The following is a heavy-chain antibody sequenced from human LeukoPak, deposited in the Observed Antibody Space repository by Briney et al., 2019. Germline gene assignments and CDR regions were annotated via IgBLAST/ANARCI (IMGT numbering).Heavy chain of an antibody. Sequence: GGSLRLSCAASGFTFSSYVMSWVRQAPGKGLEWVSSISNSGGSTYYADSVKGRFTISRDNSKNTLYLQMNSLRAEDTAVYYCAKTLSWYYFDYWGQGTLVTVSS. CDR3: AKTLSWYYFDY. J-gene: IGHJ4*02. CDR1: GFTFSSYV. CDR2: ISNSGGST. D-gene: IGHD6-13*01. V-gene: IGHV3-23*01.